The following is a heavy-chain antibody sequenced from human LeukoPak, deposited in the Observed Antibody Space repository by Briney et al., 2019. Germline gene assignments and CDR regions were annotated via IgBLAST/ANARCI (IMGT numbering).Heavy chain of an antibody. Sequence: SVKVSCKASGGTFSSYAIGWVRQAPGQGLEWRGGIILIFGTANYAQKFQGRVTITTDESMSTAYMELSSLRSEDTAVYYCARGFSGTMVRGVIIPSYYYMDVWGKGTTVTVSS. CDR2: IILIFGTA. D-gene: IGHD3-10*01. CDR3: ARGFSGTMVRGVIIPSYYYMDV. CDR1: GGTFSSYA. V-gene: IGHV1-69*05. J-gene: IGHJ6*03.